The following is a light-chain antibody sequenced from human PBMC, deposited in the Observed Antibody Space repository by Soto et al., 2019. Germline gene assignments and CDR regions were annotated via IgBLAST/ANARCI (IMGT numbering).Light chain of an antibody. V-gene: IGKV3-15*01. CDR1: ESVSRN. CDR2: DAS. J-gene: IGKJ1*01. Sequence: EVVMTQSPATLSVSPGERATLSCRASESVSRNLAWYQQEPGQAPRLLIYDASTRATGIPDRFSGGGSGTEFTLTISSLQSEDFAVYYCQQYNSYWTFGQGTKVDIK. CDR3: QQYNSYWT.